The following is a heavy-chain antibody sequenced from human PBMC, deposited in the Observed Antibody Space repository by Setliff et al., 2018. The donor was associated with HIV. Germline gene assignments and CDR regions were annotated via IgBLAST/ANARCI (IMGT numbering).Heavy chain of an antibody. V-gene: IGHV3-48*01. J-gene: IGHJ3*02. CDR3: ARDTMWAFDI. Sequence: GGSLRLSCAASGFTFXXXSMDWVRQAPGKGLEWVSFIGGRFDTYYADSVKGRFTISRDNAKKSLYLQMNSLRADDTAVYYCARDTMWAFDIWGQGTLVTVSS. CDR2: IGGRFDT. CDR1: GFTFXXXS. D-gene: IGHD3-10*02.